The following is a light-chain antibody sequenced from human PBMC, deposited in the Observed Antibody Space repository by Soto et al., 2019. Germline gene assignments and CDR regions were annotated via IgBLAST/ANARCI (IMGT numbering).Light chain of an antibody. CDR3: AAWDDRMSDRV. V-gene: IGLV1-47*02. J-gene: IGLJ3*02. CDR1: TANIGKNY. Sequence: QSVLTQSPSTSGTPGQRVTISCSGNTANIGKNYVYWYQQFPGTAPKLLIYSDNQRPSWVPDRFSVSKSDTSASLAISGLRSEDEAVYYCAAWDDRMSDRVFGGGTKVTVL. CDR2: SDN.